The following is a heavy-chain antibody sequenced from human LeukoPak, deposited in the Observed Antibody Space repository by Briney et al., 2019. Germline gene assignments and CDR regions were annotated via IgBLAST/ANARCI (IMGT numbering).Heavy chain of an antibody. J-gene: IGHJ6*03. CDR3: ARGPSGYDSYYYYYMDV. CDR1: GSSMNLYS. V-gene: IGHV4-59*12. D-gene: IGHD5-12*01. CDR2: MYYSGTT. Sequence: SETLSLTCSVSGSSMNLYSWNWIRQSPGKGLEWIAYMYYSGTTNYNPSLENRAAISLDLSRHQSSLRLNSVTAADTAVYYCARGPSGYDSYYYYYMDVWGKGTTVTVSS.